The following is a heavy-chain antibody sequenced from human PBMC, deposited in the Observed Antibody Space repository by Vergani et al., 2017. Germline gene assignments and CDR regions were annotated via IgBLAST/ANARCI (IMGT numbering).Heavy chain of an antibody. CDR1: GYTFTSYG. Sequence: QVQLVQSGAEVKQPGASVKVSCKASGYTFTSYGFSWVRQAPGQGLEWMGWSSAHNVNTNYAQKLKGRVTMTTDPSTNTAYMELSSLRSEDTAVYYCARSRIVGATAFYYFDYWGQGTLVTVSS. CDR3: ARSRIVGATAFYYFDY. J-gene: IGHJ4*02. CDR2: SSAHNVNT. D-gene: IGHD1-26*01. V-gene: IGHV1-18*01.